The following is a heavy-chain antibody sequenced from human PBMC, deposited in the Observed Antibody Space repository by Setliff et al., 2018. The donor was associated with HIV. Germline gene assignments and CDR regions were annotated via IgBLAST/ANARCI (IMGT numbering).Heavy chain of an antibody. CDR2: INAGTGNT. Sequence: ASVKVSCKASGYRFTGFAIHWVRQAPGQRFEWMGWINAGTGNTKYSQKFQDRVTISRDIHANTAYMELSSLRSEDTAIYYCARSLREYSYGSPHYWGPGTLVTVSS. D-gene: IGHD5-18*01. J-gene: IGHJ4*02. CDR1: GYRFTGFA. CDR3: ARSLREYSYGSPHY. V-gene: IGHV1-3*01.